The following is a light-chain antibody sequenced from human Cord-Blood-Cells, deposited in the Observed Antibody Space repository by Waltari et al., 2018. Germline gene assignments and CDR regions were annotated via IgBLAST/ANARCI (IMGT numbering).Light chain of an antibody. V-gene: IGLV2-23*01. CDR2: EGS. Sequence: QSALTQPASVSGSPGQSITISCTGTSSPVGSYTLSPWYQRHPGKAPKLMIYEGSKRPSGVSNRFSGSKSGNTASLTISGLQAEDEADYYCCSYAGSSTWVFGGGTKLTVL. CDR3: CSYAGSSTWV. CDR1: SSPVGSYTL. J-gene: IGLJ3*02.